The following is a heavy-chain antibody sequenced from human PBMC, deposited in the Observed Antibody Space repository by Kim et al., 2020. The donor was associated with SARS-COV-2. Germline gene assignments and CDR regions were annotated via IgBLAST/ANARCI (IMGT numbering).Heavy chain of an antibody. CDR1: GHFFTRDS. V-gene: IGHV1-3*01. Sequence: ASVKVSCKTSGHFFTRDSIHWVRQAPGQGLEWMGGIDCGNGNTIYSQKFQGRVTFTTDTSASTAYMELSFLRSEDSAVYYCLGGVYFDYCGQGTLATVPS. CDR2: IDCGNGNT. CDR3: LGGVYFDY. D-gene: IGHD3-16*01. J-gene: IGHJ4*02.